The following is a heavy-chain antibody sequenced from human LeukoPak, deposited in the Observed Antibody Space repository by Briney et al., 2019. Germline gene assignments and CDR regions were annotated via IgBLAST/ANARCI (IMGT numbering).Heavy chain of an antibody. D-gene: IGHD1-26*01. CDR3: ASWNYSGSDY. J-gene: IGHJ4*02. Sequence: SETLSLTCTVSVGSISSSIYYWGWIRQPPGKGLEWIGSIYYSGSTCYNPSLKSRVTISVDTSKNQFSLKLSSVTAADTAVYYCASWNYSGSDYWGQGTLVTVSS. V-gene: IGHV4-39*01. CDR1: VGSISSSIYY. CDR2: IYYSGST.